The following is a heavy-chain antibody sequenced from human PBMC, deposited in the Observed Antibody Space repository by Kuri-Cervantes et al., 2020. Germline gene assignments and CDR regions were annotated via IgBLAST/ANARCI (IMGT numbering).Heavy chain of an antibody. CDR1: GYTFTSYA. CDR3: ARGHNIVVVPAAIPFDY. D-gene: IGHD2-2*01. Sequence: ASVKVSCKASGYTFTSYAMHWVRQAPGQRLEWMGWINAGNGNTKYSQKFQGRVTMTRDTSTSTVYMELSSLRSEDTAVYYCARGHNIVVVPAAIPFDYWGQGTLVTVSS. CDR2: INAGNGNT. J-gene: IGHJ4*02. V-gene: IGHV1-3*01.